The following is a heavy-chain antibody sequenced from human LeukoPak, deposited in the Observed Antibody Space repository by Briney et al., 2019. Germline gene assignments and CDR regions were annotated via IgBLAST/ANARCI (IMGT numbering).Heavy chain of an antibody. CDR1: GYTFTSYD. D-gene: IGHD3-10*01. CDR2: INPSGGST. V-gene: IGHV1-46*01. Sequence: ASVKVSCKASGYTFTSYDINWVRQATGQGLEWMGIINPSGGSTSYAEKFQGRVTMTRDTSTDTIYLELRSLRSEDTAVYYCARDFLGGFRPSNWFDPWGQGALVTVSS. CDR3: ARDFLGGFRPSNWFDP. J-gene: IGHJ5*02.